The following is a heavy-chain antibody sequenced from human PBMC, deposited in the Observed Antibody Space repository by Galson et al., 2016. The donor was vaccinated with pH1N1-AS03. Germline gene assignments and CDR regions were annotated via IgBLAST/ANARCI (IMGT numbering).Heavy chain of an antibody. Sequence: ETLSLTCTVSGGSVSSGGYYWSWLRQPPGAGLEWIAYIYYTGATNSNPSHKSRVTISIDPSKNQFSLNLRSVTPADTAVYFCARERVYAGIRHSFDIWGQGTMVTVSS. CDR3: ARERVYAGIRHSFDI. CDR2: IYYTGAT. V-gene: IGHV4-61*08. D-gene: IGHD1-26*01. J-gene: IGHJ3*02. CDR1: GGSVSSGGYY.